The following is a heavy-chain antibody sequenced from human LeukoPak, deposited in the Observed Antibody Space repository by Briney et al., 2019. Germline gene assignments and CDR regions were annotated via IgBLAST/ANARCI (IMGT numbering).Heavy chain of an antibody. CDR3: ARETTSTFDY. Sequence: GGSLRLSCAASGFTFSNYWMGWVRQAPGKRLEWVANMNIDGSEKYYADSVKGRFSISRDNARNSVYLQMNSLRAEDTAMYYCARETTSTFDYWGQGTLVTVSS. D-gene: IGHD2/OR15-2a*01. CDR2: MNIDGSEK. CDR1: GFTFSNYW. V-gene: IGHV3-7*01. J-gene: IGHJ4*02.